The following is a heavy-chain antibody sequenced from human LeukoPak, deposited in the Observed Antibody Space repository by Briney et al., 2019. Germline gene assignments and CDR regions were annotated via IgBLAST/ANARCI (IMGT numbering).Heavy chain of an antibody. CDR1: GYTFTSYG. V-gene: IGHV1-18*01. D-gene: IGHD3-22*01. CDR2: ISAYNGNT. J-gene: IGHJ4*02. Sequence: ASVKVSCKASGYTFTSYGISWVRQAPGQGLEWMGWISAYNGNTNYAQKLQGRVTMTTDTSTSTAYMELRSLGSDDTAVYYCARDRSKWYYYDSSGSEIDYWGQGTLVTVSS. CDR3: ARDRSKWYYYDSSGSEIDY.